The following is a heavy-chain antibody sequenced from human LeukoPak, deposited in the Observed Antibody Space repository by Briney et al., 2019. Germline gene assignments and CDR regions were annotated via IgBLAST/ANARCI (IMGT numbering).Heavy chain of an antibody. V-gene: IGHV1-46*01. Sequence: ASVKVSCKAYGYTFTPYYMHWVRQAPGQGLEWMGIINPSGGSTSYAQKFQGRVTMTRDTSTSTVYMELSSLRSEDTAVYYCAREGCSSTSCSTIDYYYYGMDVWGQGTTVTVSS. CDR3: AREGCSSTSCSTIDYYYYGMDV. CDR2: INPSGGST. CDR1: GYTFTPYY. J-gene: IGHJ6*02. D-gene: IGHD2-2*02.